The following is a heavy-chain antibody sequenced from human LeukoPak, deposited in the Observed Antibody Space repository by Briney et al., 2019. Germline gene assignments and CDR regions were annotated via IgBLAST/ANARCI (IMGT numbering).Heavy chain of an antibody. CDR1: GGSISSSNW. D-gene: IGHD6-13*01. J-gene: IGHJ6*03. V-gene: IGHV4-4*02. Sequence: SGTLSLTCAVPGGSISSSNWWSWVRQPPGKGLEWIGEIYHSGSTNYNPSLKSRVTISVDTSKNQFSLKLSSVTAADTAVYYCARANIAAAGTLFYYYHYMDVWGKGTTVTISS. CDR3: ARANIAAAGTLFYYYHYMDV. CDR2: IYHSGST.